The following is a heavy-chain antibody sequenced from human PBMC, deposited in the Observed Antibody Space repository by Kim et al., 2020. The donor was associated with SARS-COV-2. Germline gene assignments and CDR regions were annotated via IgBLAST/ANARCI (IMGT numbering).Heavy chain of an antibody. CDR1: GFTFSSYA. Sequence: GGSLRLSCAASGFTFSSYAMHWVRQAPGKGLEWVAVISYDGSNKYYADSVKGRFTISRDNSKNTLYLQMNSLRAEDTAVYYCATQGGYSSGWPFDYWGQGTLVTVSS. CDR2: ISYDGSNK. V-gene: IGHV3-30-3*01. CDR3: ATQGGYSSGWPFDY. J-gene: IGHJ4*02. D-gene: IGHD6-19*01.